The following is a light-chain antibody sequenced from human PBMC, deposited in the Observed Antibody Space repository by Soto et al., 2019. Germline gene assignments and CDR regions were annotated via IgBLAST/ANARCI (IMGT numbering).Light chain of an antibody. Sequence: DIVMTQSPDSLAVSLGERATINCKSSQNVLYSSNNKNYLAWYQQKPGQPPKLLIYWASTRESGVPDRFSGSGSGTDFTLTVSSLQAEAVSLYYCQQYYTTPVTFGPGNKVDIK. CDR2: WAS. CDR1: QNVLYSSNNKNY. CDR3: QQYYTTPVT. J-gene: IGKJ3*01. V-gene: IGKV4-1*01.